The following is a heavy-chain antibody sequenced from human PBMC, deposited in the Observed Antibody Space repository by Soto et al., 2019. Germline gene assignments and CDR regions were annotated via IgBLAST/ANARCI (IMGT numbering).Heavy chain of an antibody. J-gene: IGHJ4*02. CDR3: ARVTDYGDSSFDY. V-gene: IGHV4-59*01. CDR1: GGSISSYY. CDR2: IYYSGST. Sequence: SETLSLTCTVSGGSISSYYWSWIRQPPGKGLEWIGYIYYSGSTNHNPSLKSRVTISVDTSKNQFSLKLSSVTAADTAVYYCARVTDYGDSSFDYWGQGTLVTVSS. D-gene: IGHD4-17*01.